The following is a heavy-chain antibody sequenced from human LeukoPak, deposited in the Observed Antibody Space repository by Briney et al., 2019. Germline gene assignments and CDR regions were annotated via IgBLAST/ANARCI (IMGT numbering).Heavy chain of an antibody. V-gene: IGHV3-21*01. CDR1: GFTFSSYS. CDR2: IGSSSSYM. CDR3: ARVQDSSSWYSTANFDY. D-gene: IGHD6-13*01. Sequence: GGSLRLSCAASGFTFSSYSMNWVRQAPGKGLEWVTSIGSSSSYMYYADSVKGRFTISRDNAKNSLYLQMNSLRAEDTAVYYCARVQDSSSWYSTANFDYWGQGTLVTVSS. J-gene: IGHJ4*02.